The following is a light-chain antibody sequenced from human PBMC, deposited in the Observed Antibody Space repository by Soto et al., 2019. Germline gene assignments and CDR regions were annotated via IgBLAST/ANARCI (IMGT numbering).Light chain of an antibody. CDR2: DAS. J-gene: IGKJ1*01. V-gene: IGKV1-5*01. CDR3: QQYNGYRTWT. CDR1: QDISRW. Sequence: DIQMTQSPATLSASVGDRVSITCRASQDISRWLAWYQQKPGKAPKVLIWDASSLQRGVPSRFTGSGSGTEFTLTINGLQPDDFATYYFQQYNGYRTWTFGQGTKVEIK.